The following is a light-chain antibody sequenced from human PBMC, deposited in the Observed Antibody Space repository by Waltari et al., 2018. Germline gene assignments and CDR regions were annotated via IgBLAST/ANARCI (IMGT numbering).Light chain of an antibody. Sequence: EIVMTQSPATLSVSPGERVTLPCRPSQSVSRNLAWYQQKPGQAPRLLFYDASTRATGIPARFSGSGSGTEFTLTISSLPSEYFAIYYCHCYHHWPWTLGQGTNVEMK. CDR2: DAS. CDR3: HCYHHWPWT. CDR1: QSVSRN. J-gene: IGKJ1*01. V-gene: IGKV3-15*01.